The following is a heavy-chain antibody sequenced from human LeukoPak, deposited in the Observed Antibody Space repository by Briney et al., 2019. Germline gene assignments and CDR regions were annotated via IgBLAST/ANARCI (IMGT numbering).Heavy chain of an antibody. CDR2: ISAYNGNT. Sequence: AASVKVSCKASGYTFTSYGISWVRQAPGQGLEWMGWISAYNGNTNYAQKLQGRVTMTTDTSTSTAYMELRSLRSDDTAVYYCARDKEYYYGSGRDYWGQGTLVTVSS. J-gene: IGHJ4*02. V-gene: IGHV1-18*01. CDR3: ARDKEYYYGSGRDY. D-gene: IGHD3-10*01. CDR1: GYTFTSYG.